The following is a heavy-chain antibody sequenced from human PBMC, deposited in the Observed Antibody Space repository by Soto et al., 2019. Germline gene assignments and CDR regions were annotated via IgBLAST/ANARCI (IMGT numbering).Heavy chain of an antibody. J-gene: IGHJ4*02. CDR2: XSXXGXT. Sequence: SETLSLTCSVSGYSIDRGYYGGWIRQAPERGLEXIGXXSXXGXTXXXPXXXSRAIISLDTSNNQFTLRLNSVTVADTATYYCVRYEYDSSGHDDEHWGQGTLVTVSS. CDR1: GYSIDRGYY. D-gene: IGHD3-22*01. CDR3: VRYEYDSSGHDDEH. V-gene: IGHV4-38-2*02.